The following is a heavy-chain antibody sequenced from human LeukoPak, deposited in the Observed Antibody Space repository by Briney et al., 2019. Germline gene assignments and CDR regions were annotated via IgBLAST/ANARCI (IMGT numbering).Heavy chain of an antibody. CDR1: GFTFSSYE. V-gene: IGHV3-23*01. Sequence: GGSLRLSCAASGFTFSSYEMNWVRQAPGEGLEWVSSISGSGGSTFDADSVKGRFTISRDNSKNILYLLMNSLRAEDRAVYYCAKQDVYLPYYYDYMDVWGKGTTVTVSS. CDR3: AKQDVYLPYYYDYMDV. CDR2: ISGSGGST. D-gene: IGHD3-16*01. J-gene: IGHJ6*03.